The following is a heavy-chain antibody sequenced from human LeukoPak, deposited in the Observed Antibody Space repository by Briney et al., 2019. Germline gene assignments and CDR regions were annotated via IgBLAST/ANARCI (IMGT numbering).Heavy chain of an antibody. V-gene: IGHV4-30-2*01. Sequence: SQTLSLTCAVSGGSISSGGYSWSWIRQPPGKGLEWIGYIYHSGSTYYNPSLKSRVTISVGRSKNQFSLKLSSVTAADTAVYYCARGGSGRGWFDPWGQGTLVTVSS. D-gene: IGHD3-10*01. CDR1: GGSISSGGYS. J-gene: IGHJ5*02. CDR2: IYHSGST. CDR3: ARGGSGRGWFDP.